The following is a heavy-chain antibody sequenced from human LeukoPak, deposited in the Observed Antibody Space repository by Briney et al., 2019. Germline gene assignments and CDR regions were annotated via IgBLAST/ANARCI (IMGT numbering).Heavy chain of an antibody. V-gene: IGHV4-61*01. J-gene: IGHJ4*02. D-gene: IGHD3-22*01. CDR1: GGSVSSGSYY. CDR3: ARGDYYDSSGYSQPYSCYFDH. Sequence: SETLSLTCTVSGGSVSSGSYYWSWIRQPPGKGLEWIGYIYYSGSTNYNPSLKSRVTISVDTSKNQFSLKLSSVTAADTAVYYCARGDYYDSSGYSQPYSCYFDHWGQGTLVTVSS. CDR2: IYYSGST.